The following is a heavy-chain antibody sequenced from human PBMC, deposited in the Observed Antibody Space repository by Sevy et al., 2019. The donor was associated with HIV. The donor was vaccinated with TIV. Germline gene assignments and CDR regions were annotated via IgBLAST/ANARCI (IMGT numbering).Heavy chain of an antibody. CDR1: GGTFSSDL. V-gene: IGHV1-69*06. CDR3: AGEPGVPLAGLVYYFDY. CDR2: IIPIFDTR. D-gene: IGHD6-19*01. Sequence: ASVKVSCKASGGTFSSDLISWVRQAPGQGLEWMGRIIPIFDTRNYAQKFQGRVTITADISTSTAYMELSSLRSDDTAVYYCAGEPGVPLAGLVYYFDYWGQGTLVTVSS. J-gene: IGHJ4*02.